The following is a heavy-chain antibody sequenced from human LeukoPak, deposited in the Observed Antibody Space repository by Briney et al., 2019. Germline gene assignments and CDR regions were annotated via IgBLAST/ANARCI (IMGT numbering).Heavy chain of an antibody. CDR2: INPNSGGT. Sequence: GASVKVSCKASGYTFTGYYMHWVRQAPGQGLEWMGWINPNSGGTNYAQKFQGRVTMTRDTSISTAYIELSRLRSDDTAVYYCARDETPGLYSSGWYVIDYWGQGTLVTVSS. CDR1: GYTFTGYY. CDR3: ARDETPGLYSSGWYVIDY. J-gene: IGHJ4*02. D-gene: IGHD6-19*01. V-gene: IGHV1-2*02.